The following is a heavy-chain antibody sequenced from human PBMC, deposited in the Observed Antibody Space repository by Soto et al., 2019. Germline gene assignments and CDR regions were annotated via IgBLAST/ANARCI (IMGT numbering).Heavy chain of an antibody. Sequence: EVRLVESGGGLVQPGGSLRLSCVASGFTFSTYWMAWVRKAPGKGLEWVANIKQDGSEKYYVDSVKGRFTISRDNAKSSLYLQMNSLIAEDTAVYYCARSLGPVSWGQGALVTVSS. CDR1: GFTFSTYW. D-gene: IGHD3-16*01. V-gene: IGHV3-7*01. CDR2: IKQDGSEK. J-gene: IGHJ5*02. CDR3: ARSLGPVS.